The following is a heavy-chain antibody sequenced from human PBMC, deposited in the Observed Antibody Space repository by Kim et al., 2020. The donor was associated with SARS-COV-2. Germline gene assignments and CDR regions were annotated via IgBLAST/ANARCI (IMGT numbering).Heavy chain of an antibody. V-gene: IGHV3-11*05. J-gene: IGHJ6*02. Sequence: SVKGRFTISRDNAKNSLYLQMNSLRAEDTAVYYCARDRAWFYYYYGMDVWGQGTTVTVSS. CDR3: ARDRAWFYYYYGMDV. D-gene: IGHD3-22*01.